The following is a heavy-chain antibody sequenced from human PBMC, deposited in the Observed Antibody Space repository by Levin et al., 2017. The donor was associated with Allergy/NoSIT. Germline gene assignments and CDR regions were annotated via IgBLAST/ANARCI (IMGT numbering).Heavy chain of an antibody. CDR3: ARHKIPTMDTAMDNRTGGWFDP. Sequence: SETLSLTCTVSGGSISSGGYYWSWIRQHPGKGLEWIGYIYYSGSTYYNPSLKSRVTISVDTSKNQFSLKLSSVTAADTAVYYCARHKIPTMDTAMDNRTGGWFDPWGQGTLVTVSS. CDR2: IYYSGST. D-gene: IGHD5-18*01. J-gene: IGHJ5*02. CDR1: GGSISSGGYY. V-gene: IGHV4-31*03.